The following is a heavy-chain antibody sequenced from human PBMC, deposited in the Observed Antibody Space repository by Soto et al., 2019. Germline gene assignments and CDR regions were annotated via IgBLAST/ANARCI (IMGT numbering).Heavy chain of an antibody. CDR2: VYYSGST. J-gene: IGHJ6*02. CDR3: ARGGRSAYYYGMDV. Sequence: SETLSLTCTVSGGSISTYYWSWVRQPPGKGLEWIGYVYYSGSTNYNPSLKSRVTISVDTSKNQFSLKLTSVTAADTAMYYCARGGRSAYYYGMDVWGQGTTVTVSS. CDR1: GGSISTYY. V-gene: IGHV4-59*01.